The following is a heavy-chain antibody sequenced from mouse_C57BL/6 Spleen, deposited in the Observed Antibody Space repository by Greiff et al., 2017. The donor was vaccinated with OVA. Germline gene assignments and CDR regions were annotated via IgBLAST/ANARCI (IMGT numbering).Heavy chain of an antibody. J-gene: IGHJ4*01. D-gene: IGHD1-1*01. CDR1: GFTFSSYA. CDR3: TRDRTTKAMDY. V-gene: IGHV5-9-1*02. CDR2: ISSGGDYI. Sequence: EVKVVESGEGLVKPGGSLKLSCAASGFTFSSYAMSWVRQTPEKRLEWVAYISSGGDYIYYADTVKGRFTISRDNARNTLYLQMSSLKSEDTAMYYCTRDRTTKAMDYWGQGTSVTVSS.